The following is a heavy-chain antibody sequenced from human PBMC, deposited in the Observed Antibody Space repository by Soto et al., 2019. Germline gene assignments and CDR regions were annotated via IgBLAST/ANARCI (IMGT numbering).Heavy chain of an antibody. CDR3: ARHYFASGSFDS. V-gene: IGHV4-31*03. D-gene: IGHD3-10*01. CDR1: GGSISSGGYY. J-gene: IGHJ4*02. CDR2: IYYSGST. Sequence: PSETLSLTCTVSGGSISSGGYYWSWIRQHPGKGLEWIGYIYYSGSTYYNPSLKSRVTISVDTSKNQFSLKLSSVTAADTAVYYCARHYFASGSFDSWGQGTLVTVSS.